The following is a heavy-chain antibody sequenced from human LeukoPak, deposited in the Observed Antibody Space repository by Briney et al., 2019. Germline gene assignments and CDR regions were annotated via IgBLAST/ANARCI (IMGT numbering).Heavy chain of an antibody. CDR1: GFTFRGYG. CDR2: ISGSGRST. CDR3: ARAYYDFWSGYLA. Sequence: GGSLSLSWAASGFTFRGYGMSWVRQAPGKGLEWVSAISGSGRSTYYADSVKGRFTISRDNSKNTLYLQMNSLRAEDTAVYYCARAYYDFWSGYLAWGQGTLVTVSS. D-gene: IGHD3-3*01. V-gene: IGHV3-23*01. J-gene: IGHJ5*02.